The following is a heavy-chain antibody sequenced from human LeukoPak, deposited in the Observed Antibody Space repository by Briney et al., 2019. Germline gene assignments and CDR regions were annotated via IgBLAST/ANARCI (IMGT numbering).Heavy chain of an antibody. J-gene: IGHJ6*02. D-gene: IGHD3-3*01. CDR2: IYSGGST. CDR1: GFTVSSNY. V-gene: IGHV3-53*01. CDR3: ARDLMDYDFWSGYRYYGMDV. Sequence: GGSLRLSCAASGFTVSSNYMSWVRQAPGKGLEWVSVIYSGGSTYYADSVKGRFTISRDNSKNTLYLQMNSLRAEDTAVYYCARDLMDYDFWSGYRYYGMDVWGQGTTVTVSS.